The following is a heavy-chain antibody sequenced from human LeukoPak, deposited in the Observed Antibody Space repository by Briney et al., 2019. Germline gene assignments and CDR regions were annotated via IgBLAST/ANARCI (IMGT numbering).Heavy chain of an antibody. D-gene: IGHD3-10*01. V-gene: IGHV4-4*02. CDR1: GGSISSSNW. Sequence: SGTLSLTCAVSGGSISSSNWWSWVRQPPGKGLEWIGEIYHSGSTNYNPSLKSRVTISVDKSKNQFSLKLGSVTAADTAVYYCARGRHYYGSGSYRRGYFDYWGQGTLVTVSS. CDR3: ARGRHYYGSGSYRRGYFDY. CDR2: IYHSGST. J-gene: IGHJ4*02.